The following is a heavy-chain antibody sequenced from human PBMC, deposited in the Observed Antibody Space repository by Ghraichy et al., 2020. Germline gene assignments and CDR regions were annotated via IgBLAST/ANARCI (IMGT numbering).Heavy chain of an antibody. J-gene: IGHJ4*02. CDR2: IGGSGRTT. CDR3: AKDLRYYDGAGGDH. CDR1: GFTFYSYA. V-gene: IGHV3-23*01. D-gene: IGHD3-22*01. Sequence: GGSLRLSCAASGFTFYSYALTWVRQAPGKGLEWVSTIGGSGRTTYYADSVKGRFTISRDNSKNTLYLQMNSLRAEDTAVYYCAKDLRYYDGAGGDHWGQGTLVTVSS.